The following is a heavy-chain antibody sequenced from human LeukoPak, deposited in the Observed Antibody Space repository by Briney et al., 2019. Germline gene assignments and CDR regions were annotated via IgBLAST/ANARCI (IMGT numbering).Heavy chain of an antibody. Sequence: GGSLRLSCAASGFTFSSYVMSWVRQAPGKGLEWVSGISGSGGGTFYADSVKGRFTVSRDNSKNTLYLQMNSLRAEDTALYYCAKHAGSGWYSDLDYWGQGTLVTVSS. CDR1: GFTFSSYV. CDR3: AKHAGSGWYSDLDY. D-gene: IGHD6-19*01. J-gene: IGHJ4*02. V-gene: IGHV3-23*01. CDR2: ISGSGGGT.